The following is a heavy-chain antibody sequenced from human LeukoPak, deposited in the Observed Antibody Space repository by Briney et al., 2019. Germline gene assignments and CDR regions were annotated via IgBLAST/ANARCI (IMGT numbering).Heavy chain of an antibody. CDR2: ISSSGSTI. J-gene: IGHJ4*02. CDR1: GFTFSSYE. D-gene: IGHD6-19*01. V-gene: IGHV3-48*03. Sequence: GGYLRLSCAASGFTFSSYEMNWVRQAPEKGLEWVSYISSSGSTIYYADSVKGRFTISRDNAKNSLYLQMNRLRAEDTAIYYCARDISGWFRERGYWGQGTLVTVSS. CDR3: ARDISGWFRERGY.